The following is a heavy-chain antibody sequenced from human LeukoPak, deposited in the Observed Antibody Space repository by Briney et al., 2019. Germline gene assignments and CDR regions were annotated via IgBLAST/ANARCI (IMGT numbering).Heavy chain of an antibody. CDR1: GLTFNSYS. D-gene: IGHD3-9*01. V-gene: IGHV3-21*01. Sequence: GGSLRLSCAASGLTFNSYSMNWFRQAPGKGLEWVSSISSSSHFIYYADSVKGRCTISRDNAKNSLYLQMTSLRAADTAVYYCARVGYFDSNLMDVWGKGTTVTISS. CDR2: ISSSSHFI. J-gene: IGHJ6*03. CDR3: ARVGYFDSNLMDV.